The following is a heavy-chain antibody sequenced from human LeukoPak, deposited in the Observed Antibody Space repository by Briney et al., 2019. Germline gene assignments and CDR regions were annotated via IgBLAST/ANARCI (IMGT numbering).Heavy chain of an antibody. D-gene: IGHD2-15*01. Sequence: SVKVSCKASGGTFSSYAISWVRQAPGQGLEWMGGIIPIFGTANYAQKFQGRVTITADKSTSTAYMELSSLRCEDTAVYYCAGGGSLRSYGMDVWGKGTTVTVSS. V-gene: IGHV1-69*06. J-gene: IGHJ6*04. CDR1: GGTFSSYA. CDR2: IIPIFGTA. CDR3: AGGGSLRSYGMDV.